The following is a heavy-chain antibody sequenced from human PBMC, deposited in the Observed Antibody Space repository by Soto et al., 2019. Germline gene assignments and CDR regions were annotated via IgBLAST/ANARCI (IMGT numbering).Heavy chain of an antibody. J-gene: IGHJ4*02. V-gene: IGHV4-39*01. D-gene: IGHD3-10*01. CDR2: IYYSGST. CDR3: ATRGTDYSIIDY. CDR1: GGSISSSSYY. Sequence: SETLSLTCTVSGGSISSSSYYWGWIRQPPGKGLEWIGSIYYSGSTYYNPSLKSRVTISVDTSKNQFSLKLSSVTAADTAVYYCATRGTDYSIIDYWGQGTLVTVSS.